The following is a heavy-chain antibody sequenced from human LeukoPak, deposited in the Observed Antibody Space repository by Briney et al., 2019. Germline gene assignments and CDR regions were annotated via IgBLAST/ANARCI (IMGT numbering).Heavy chain of an antibody. Sequence: PGGSLRLSCAASGFTFSSYAMHWVRQAPGKGLEWVAVISYDGSNKYYADSVKGRFTISRDNSKNTVYLKMNSLRDEDTAVYYCARDPQAYCGGDCSPTAYGMDVWGQGTTVTASS. V-gene: IGHV3-30-3*01. CDR1: GFTFSSYA. D-gene: IGHD2-21*02. CDR2: ISYDGSNK. J-gene: IGHJ6*02. CDR3: ARDPQAYCGGDCSPTAYGMDV.